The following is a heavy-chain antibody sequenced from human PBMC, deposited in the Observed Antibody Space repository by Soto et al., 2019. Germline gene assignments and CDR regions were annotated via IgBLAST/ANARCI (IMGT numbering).Heavy chain of an antibody. J-gene: IGHJ4*02. V-gene: IGHV3-33*01. Sequence: QVQLVESGGGVVQPGRSLRLSCAASGFRFSGFGMHWVRQAPGKGLEWVAILRYDGSKYYADSVKGRVTISRDNSQNTLYLQMDSLRVEDTAVYYCARDEVGYNTLYGYIDYWGKGILVTVSS. CDR2: LRYDGSK. CDR3: ARDEVGYNTLYGYIDY. CDR1: GFRFSGFG. D-gene: IGHD5-18*01.